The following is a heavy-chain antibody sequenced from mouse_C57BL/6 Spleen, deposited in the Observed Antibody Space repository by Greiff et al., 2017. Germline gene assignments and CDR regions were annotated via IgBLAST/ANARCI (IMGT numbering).Heavy chain of an antibody. CDR2: IYPSDSYT. D-gene: IGHD1-1*02. CDR1: GYTFTSYW. V-gene: IGHV1-69*01. J-gene: IGHJ2*01. CDR3: AKSYYGGGYYFDC. Sequence: QVQLQQPGAELVMPGASVKLSCKASGYTFTSYWMHWVKQRPGQGLEWIGEIYPSDSYTNYNQKFKGKSTLTVDKSSSTAYMQLSSLTSEDSAVYYCAKSYYGGGYYFDCWGPGTTLTVSS.